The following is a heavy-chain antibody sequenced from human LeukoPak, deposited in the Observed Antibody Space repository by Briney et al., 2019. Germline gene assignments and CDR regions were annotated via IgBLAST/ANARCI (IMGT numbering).Heavy chain of an antibody. CDR2: VIRDGSFT. V-gene: IGHV3-74*01. CDR3: VRDGDDFNFDY. J-gene: IGHJ4*02. D-gene: IGHD5-24*01. Sequence: GGSLRLSCAASGFTFRSYWTHWVRQAPGQGLEWVSRVIRDGSFTNYADSVKGRFTISRDNAKNTLYLQMSSLRAEDTAVYFCVRDGDDFNFDYWGQGSLVTVSS. CDR1: GFTFRSYW.